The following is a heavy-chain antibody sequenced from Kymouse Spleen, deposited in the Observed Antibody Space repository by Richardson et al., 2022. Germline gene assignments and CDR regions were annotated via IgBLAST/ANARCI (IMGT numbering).Heavy chain of an antibody. D-gene: IGHD3-10*01. Sequence: QLQLQESGPGLVKPSETLSLTCTVSGGSISSSSYYWGWIRQPPGKGLEWIGSIYYSGSTYYNPSLKSRVTISVDTSKNQFSLKLSSVTAADTAVYYCARGDGSGSYPFDYWGQGTLVTVSS. CDR1: GGSISSSSYY. V-gene: IGHV4-39*01. CDR3: ARGDGSGSYPFDY. J-gene: IGHJ4*02. CDR2: IYYSGST.